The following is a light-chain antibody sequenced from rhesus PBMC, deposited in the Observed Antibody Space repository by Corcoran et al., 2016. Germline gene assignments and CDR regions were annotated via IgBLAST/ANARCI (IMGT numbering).Light chain of an antibody. CDR1: ENVNNY. CDR2: KAS. Sequence: DIQMTQSPSSLSASVGDRVTITCRASENVNNYLNWYQQKPGKAPKLLIYKASTLQSGVPSRVSGSGSGTDYTFTIRSLQPEDVATYYCQHGYGTPYSFGQGTKVEIK. V-gene: IGKV1-74*01. CDR3: QHGYGTPYS. J-gene: IGKJ2*01.